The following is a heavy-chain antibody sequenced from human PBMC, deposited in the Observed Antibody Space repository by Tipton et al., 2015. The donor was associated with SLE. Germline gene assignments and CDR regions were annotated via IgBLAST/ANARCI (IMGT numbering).Heavy chain of an antibody. CDR3: ARHRMMDSSSWAYYFDY. CDR2: ICHRGST. J-gene: IGHJ4*02. Sequence: LRLSCTVSGGSISPYSWSWIWQPPMKGLEWIGYICHRGSTNYNPSLKSRVTMSIDTSKNQFSLKLRSVTAADTAVYYCARHRMMDSSSWAYYFDYWSQGTLVSVSS. D-gene: IGHD6-13*01. CDR1: GGSISPYS. V-gene: IGHV4-59*08.